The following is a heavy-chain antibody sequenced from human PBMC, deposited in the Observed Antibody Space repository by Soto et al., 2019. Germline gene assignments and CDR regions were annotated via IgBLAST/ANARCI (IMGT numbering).Heavy chain of an antibody. CDR1: GGSITSHTHY. V-gene: IGHV4-31*03. J-gene: IGHJ4*02. Sequence: QVQLQESGPGLVKPSQTLSLTCNVSGGSITSHTHYWSWIRQHPGKVLEWIGNIHFRGTTYYNPSLESRVFISVDTSQNQFSLRLTSVTAADTAVYFCATYDYSDFYFDQWGQGTLVSVSS. CDR3: ATYDYSDFYFDQ. D-gene: IGHD4-17*01. CDR2: IHFRGTT.